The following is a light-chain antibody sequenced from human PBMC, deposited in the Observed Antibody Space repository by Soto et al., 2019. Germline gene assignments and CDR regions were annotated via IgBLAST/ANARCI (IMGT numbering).Light chain of an antibody. CDR1: QSVLYSSNNNND. V-gene: IGKV4-1*01. CDR3: QQYYSNPQT. J-gene: IGKJ1*01. CDR2: WAS. Sequence: DIVMTQSPDSLAVSLGERATINCKSSQSVLYSSNNNNDLGWYQQKPGQPPKLLIYWASTRESGVPDRFSGSGSGTDFTLTISSLQAEDVAVYYCQQYYSNPQTFGQGTKVEIK.